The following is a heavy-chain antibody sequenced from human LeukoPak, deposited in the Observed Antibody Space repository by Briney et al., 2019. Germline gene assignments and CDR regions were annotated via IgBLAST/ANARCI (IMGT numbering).Heavy chain of an antibody. V-gene: IGHV3-7*01. CDR1: GFTFNTYS. J-gene: IGHJ4*02. Sequence: LSGGSLRLSCAASGFTFNTYSMNWVRQAPGKGLEWVASINQDGSDEYYVDSVKGRFTISRDNAKNSLYLQMNSLRAEDTAVYYCGRYLRSTSGSIWGQGTLVTVSS. CDR3: GRYLRSTSGSI. CDR2: INQDGSDE. D-gene: IGHD1-1*01.